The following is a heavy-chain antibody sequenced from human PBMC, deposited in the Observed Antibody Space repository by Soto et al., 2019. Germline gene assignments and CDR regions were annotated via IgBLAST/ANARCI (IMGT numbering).Heavy chain of an antibody. D-gene: IGHD6-13*01. J-gene: IGHJ6*02. CDR3: AKGRSSSWYVSGMDV. CDR1: GFTFSSYG. CDR2: ISYDGSNK. V-gene: IGHV3-30*18. Sequence: PGGSLRLSCAASGFTFSSYGMHWVRQAPGKGLEWVAVISYDGSNKYYADSVKGRFTISRDNSKNTLYLQMNSLRAEDTAVYYCAKGRSSSWYVSGMDVWGQGTTVTVSS.